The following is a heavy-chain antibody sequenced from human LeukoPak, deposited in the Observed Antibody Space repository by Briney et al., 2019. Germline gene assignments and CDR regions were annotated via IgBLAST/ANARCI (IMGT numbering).Heavy chain of an antibody. J-gene: IGHJ4*02. Sequence: SETLSLTCTVSGGSVSSGSYYWSCIRQPPGKGLEWIGYIYYSGSTNYNPSLKSRVTISVDTSKNQFSLKLSSVTAADTAVYYCASELGDYDSSGFPDYWGQGTLVTVSS. V-gene: IGHV4-61*01. CDR3: ASELGDYDSSGFPDY. D-gene: IGHD3-22*01. CDR2: IYYSGST. CDR1: GGSVSSGSYY.